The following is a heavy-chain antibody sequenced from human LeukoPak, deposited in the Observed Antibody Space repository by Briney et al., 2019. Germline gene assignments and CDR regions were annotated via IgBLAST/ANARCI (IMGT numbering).Heavy chain of an antibody. J-gene: IGHJ3*01. D-gene: IGHD3-10*01. CDR2: IKQDGSEK. Sequence: GGSLRLSCAASGFIFSSYWMSWVRQAPGKGLEWVANIKQDGSEKYYVDSVKGRFTISRDDAKSSLYLQMNSLRVEDTAVYYCAKEVTYGGAAFDVWGQGTTVTVSS. CDR1: GFIFSSYW. CDR3: AKEVTYGGAAFDV. V-gene: IGHV3-7*01.